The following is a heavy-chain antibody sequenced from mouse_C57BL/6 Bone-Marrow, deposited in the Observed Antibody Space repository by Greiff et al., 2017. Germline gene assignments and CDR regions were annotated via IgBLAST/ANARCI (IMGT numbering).Heavy chain of an antibody. J-gene: IGHJ2*01. CDR1: GYTFTSYW. CDR3: VNSNFPFDY. Sequence: QVQLQQPGAELVRPGTSVKLSCKASGYTFTSYWMHWVKQRPGQGLEWIGVIDPSDSYTNYNQKFKGKATLTVDTSSSTAYMQLSSLTSEDSAVYYCVNSNFPFDYWGQGTTLTVSS. CDR2: IDPSDSYT. D-gene: IGHD2-5*01. V-gene: IGHV1-59*01.